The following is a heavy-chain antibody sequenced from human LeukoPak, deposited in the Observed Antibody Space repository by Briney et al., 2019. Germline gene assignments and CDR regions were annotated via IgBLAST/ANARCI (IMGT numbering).Heavy chain of an antibody. CDR1: GFTFNSYA. CDR3: ARTSSGGSCYLDY. Sequence: GGSLRLSCAASGFTFNSYAMSWVRQAPGKGLEWVSSISGRGGSTYYADSVKGRFAISRDNSKNTLYLQMNSLRAEDTAVYYCARTSSGGSCYLDYWGQGTLVTVSS. J-gene: IGHJ4*02. D-gene: IGHD2-15*01. V-gene: IGHV3-23*01. CDR2: ISGRGGST.